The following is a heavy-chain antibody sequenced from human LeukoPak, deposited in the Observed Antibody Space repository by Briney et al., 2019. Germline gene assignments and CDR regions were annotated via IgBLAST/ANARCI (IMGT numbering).Heavy chain of an antibody. J-gene: IGHJ5*02. CDR3: ARKAPKKGWFDP. CDR1: GGSNNSYY. V-gene: IGHV4-4*09. Sequence: SETLSLTCTVSGGSNNSYYWSWIRQPPGKGLEWIGYTHPSGDTNYSPSLKSRVTISIDMSRNQFSLKLSSVTAADTAVYYCARKAPKKGWFDPWGQGTLVTVSS. CDR2: THPSGDT.